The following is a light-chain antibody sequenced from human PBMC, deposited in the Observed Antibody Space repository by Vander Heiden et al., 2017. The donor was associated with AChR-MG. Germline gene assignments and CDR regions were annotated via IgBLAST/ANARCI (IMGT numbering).Light chain of an antibody. V-gene: IGKV1-5*03. CDR1: QSISNW. CDR3: QQENSNPYT. J-gene: IGKJ2*01. CDR2: KAS. Sequence: DIQMTQSPSTLSASAGDRVTITCRASQSISNWLAWFQQKPGKAPKVLIYKASNLESGVPSRFSGSGSGTEFTLTITSLQPDDFATYYCQQENSNPYTFGQGTKLEIK.